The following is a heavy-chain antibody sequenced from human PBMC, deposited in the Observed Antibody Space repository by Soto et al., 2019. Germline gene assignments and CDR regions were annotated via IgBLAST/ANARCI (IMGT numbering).Heavy chain of an antibody. V-gene: IGHV4-59*08. J-gene: IGHJ5*02. CDR1: GGSIRSHY. CDR2: LYYGGST. D-gene: IGHD6-13*01. CDR3: ARQGSSSWYFWFDP. Sequence: QVQLQESGPGLVKPSETLSLTCTVSGGSIRSHYWSWIRQAPGKGLEWVGFLYYGGSTNYNPSLKTRATISVVTSKNQLSLRLTSVTAADTAVYYCARQGSSSWYFWFDPWGQGTLVTVSS.